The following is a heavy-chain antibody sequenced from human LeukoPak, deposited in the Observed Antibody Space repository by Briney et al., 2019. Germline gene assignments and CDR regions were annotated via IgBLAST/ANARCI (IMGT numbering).Heavy chain of an antibody. Sequence: SETLSLTCAVYGGSFSGYYWRWLRQPPGKGLEWIGEINHSGSTIYNPSLKSRVTISVDTSKNQFSLNLNSVTAADTAVYYCARGGSSCTNGVCYTVEGVFYPRYFDYWGQGTLVTVSS. CDR2: INHSGST. CDR1: GGSFSGYY. CDR3: ARGGSSCTNGVCYTVEGVFYPRYFDY. D-gene: IGHD2-8*01. J-gene: IGHJ4*02. V-gene: IGHV4-34*01.